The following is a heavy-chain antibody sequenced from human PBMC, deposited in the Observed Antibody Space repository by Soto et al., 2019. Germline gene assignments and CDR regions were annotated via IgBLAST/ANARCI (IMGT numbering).Heavy chain of an antibody. CDR1: GGSISSGDYY. Sequence: PSETLSLTCTVSGGSISSGDYYWSWIRQPPGKGLEWIGYIYYSGSTYYNPSLKSRVTISVDTSKNQFSLKLSSVTAADTAVYYCAGITMIVVGAYGMDVWGQGTTVTVSS. CDR3: AGITMIVVGAYGMDV. J-gene: IGHJ6*02. V-gene: IGHV4-30-4*01. D-gene: IGHD3-22*01. CDR2: IYYSGST.